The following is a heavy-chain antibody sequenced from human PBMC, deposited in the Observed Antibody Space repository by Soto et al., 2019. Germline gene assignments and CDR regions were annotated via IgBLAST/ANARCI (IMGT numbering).Heavy chain of an antibody. Sequence: LPETLSLTCTVSGCSISSYYWSWIRQPPGKGLEWIGYIYYSGSTNYNPSLKSRVTISVDTSKNQFSLKLSSVTAADTAVYYCARVWGYAFDYWGQGTLVTAPQ. D-gene: IGHD3-16*01. J-gene: IGHJ4*02. CDR2: IYYSGST. CDR3: ARVWGYAFDY. V-gene: IGHV4-59*01. CDR1: GCSISSYY.